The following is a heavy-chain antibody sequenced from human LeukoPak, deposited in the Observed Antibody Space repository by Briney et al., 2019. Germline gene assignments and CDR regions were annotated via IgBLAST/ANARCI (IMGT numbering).Heavy chain of an antibody. CDR1: GFTFSDYY. J-gene: IGHJ4*02. V-gene: IGHV3-11*06. Sequence: PGGSLRLYCAASGFTFSDYYMSWIRQAPGKGLEWVSFISSSSSYTNFADSVKGRFTISRDNAKNSLYLQMNSLRAEDTAVYYCAREGGLRLTTRFFDYWGQGTLVTVSS. CDR2: ISSSSSYT. CDR3: AREGGLRLTTRFFDY. D-gene: IGHD4-17*01.